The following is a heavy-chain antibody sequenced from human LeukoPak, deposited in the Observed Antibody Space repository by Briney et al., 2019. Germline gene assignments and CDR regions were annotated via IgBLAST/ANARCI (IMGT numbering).Heavy chain of an antibody. CDR2: INHSGST. V-gene: IGHV4-34*01. CDR3: ARAGEITVAGTGLNFDY. CDR1: GFTFSSYA. J-gene: IGHJ4*02. D-gene: IGHD6-19*01. Sequence: PGGSLRLSCAVSGFTFSSYAMNWVRQPPGKGLEWIGEINHSGSTNYNPSLKSRVTISVDTSKNQFSLKLSSVTAADTAVYYCARAGEITVAGTGLNFDYWGQGTLVTVSS.